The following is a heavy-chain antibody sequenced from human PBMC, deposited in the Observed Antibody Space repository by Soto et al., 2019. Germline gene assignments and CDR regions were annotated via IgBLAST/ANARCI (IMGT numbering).Heavy chain of an antibody. CDR1: GDSISSYS. CDR2: IHYNGNT. J-gene: IGHJ4*02. V-gene: IGHV4-59*01. D-gene: IGHD5-12*01. CDR3: AREGNLGRWLQPLDY. Sequence: QVQLQVSGPGLVKPSETLSLTCTVSGDSISSYSWSWIRQPPGKGLEWIGNIHYNGNTKYNPSLKSRVTMSVDTSKNQFSLKLISVTAADTAVYYCAREGNLGRWLQPLDYWGQGTLVTGSS.